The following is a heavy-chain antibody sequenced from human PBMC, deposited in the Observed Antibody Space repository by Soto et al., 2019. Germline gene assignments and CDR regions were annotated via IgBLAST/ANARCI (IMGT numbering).Heavy chain of an antibody. CDR3: ARGPHYGDLIN. D-gene: IGHD4-17*01. CDR2: ISSSSYI. V-gene: IGHV3-21*01. Sequence: PGGSLRLSCAASGFTFSSYSMNWVRQAPGKGLEWVSSISSSSYIYYADSVKGRFTISRDNAKNSLYLQMNSLRAEDTAVYYCARGPHYGDLINWGQGTLVTVSS. CDR1: GFTFSSYS. J-gene: IGHJ4*02.